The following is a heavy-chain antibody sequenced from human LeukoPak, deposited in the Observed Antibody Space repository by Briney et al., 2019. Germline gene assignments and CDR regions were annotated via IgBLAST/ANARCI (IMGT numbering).Heavy chain of an antibody. CDR3: ARDGSSWSNWLDP. V-gene: IGHV3-74*01. Sequence: GGSLRLSCAASGFTFSNYWMHWVRQAPGKGLVWVSRINSDGSRTSYADSVKGRFTISRDNAKNTLYLQINSLRVEDTAVYYCARDGSSWSNWLDPWGQGTLVTVSS. D-gene: IGHD6-13*01. CDR2: INSDGSRT. J-gene: IGHJ5*02. CDR1: GFTFSNYW.